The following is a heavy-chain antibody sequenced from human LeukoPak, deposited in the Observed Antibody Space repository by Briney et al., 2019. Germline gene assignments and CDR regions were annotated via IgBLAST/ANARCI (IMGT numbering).Heavy chain of an antibody. V-gene: IGHV5-10-1*01. CDR2: INPSNSYS. J-gene: IGHJ4*02. CDR1: GYIFTNYW. Sequence: GESLKISCYGSGYIFTNYWISWVRQMPGKGLEWMGRINPSNSYSQYNPSFQGHVTFSVDKSIVTVYLQWTTLRASDTAIYYCARGGWLDDYWGQGTLVTVSS. CDR3: ARGGWLDDY. D-gene: IGHD6-19*01.